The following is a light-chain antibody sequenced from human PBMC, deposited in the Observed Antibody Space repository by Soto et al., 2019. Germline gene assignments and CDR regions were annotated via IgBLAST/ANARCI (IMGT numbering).Light chain of an antibody. J-gene: IGKJ1*01. CDR3: QQYGTSPWT. V-gene: IGKV3-20*01. CDR2: GAS. Sequence: EIVLTQSPGTLSLSPGERATLSCWASQSVSSSYLAWYQQKPGQAPRLLIYGASGRATGIPDRFSDSGSGTDFTLTISRLEPEDFAVYYCQQYGTSPWTVGQGTKVDIK. CDR1: QSVSSSY.